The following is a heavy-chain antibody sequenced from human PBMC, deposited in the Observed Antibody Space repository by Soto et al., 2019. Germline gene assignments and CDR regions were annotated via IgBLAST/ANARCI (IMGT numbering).Heavy chain of an antibody. CDR3: ARRIHYYDSSGYYSYFDY. CDR1: GGSISSSNW. Sequence: SETLSLTCAVSGGSISSSNWWSWVRQPPGKGLEWIGEIYHSGSTNYNPSLKSRVTISVDTSKNQFSLKLSSVTAADTAVYYCARRIHYYDSSGYYSYFDYWGQGTLVTVSS. J-gene: IGHJ4*02. V-gene: IGHV4-4*02. D-gene: IGHD3-22*01. CDR2: IYHSGST.